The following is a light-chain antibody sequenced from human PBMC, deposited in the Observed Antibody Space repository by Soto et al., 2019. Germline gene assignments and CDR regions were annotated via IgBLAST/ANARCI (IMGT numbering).Light chain of an antibody. CDR1: QSVSSY. CDR3: QQRSNWPPRT. J-gene: IGKJ4*01. CDR2: DAS. Sequence: EIVLTQSPATLSLSPGERATLSCRASQSVSSYLAWYQQKPGQAPRLLIYDASNRATGIPARFSGSGSGTDFTPTISSLEPEDFAVYYGQQRSNWPPRTFGGGTKVEIK. V-gene: IGKV3-11*01.